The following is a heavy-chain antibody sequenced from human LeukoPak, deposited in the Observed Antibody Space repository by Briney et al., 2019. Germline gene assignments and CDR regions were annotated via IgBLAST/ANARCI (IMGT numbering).Heavy chain of an antibody. V-gene: IGHV3-30*02. CDR3: AKDYRGYYDSSAWDY. D-gene: IGHD3-22*01. J-gene: IGHJ4*02. CDR1: GFTFSSYA. Sequence: GESLKISWAASGFTFSSYAMHWVRQAPGKGLEWVAFIWYDGSNKDYTDSVKGRFTISRDNAKNRLHLQMNSLRAEDTAVYYCAKDYRGYYDSSAWDYWGQGTLVTVSS. CDR2: IWYDGSNK.